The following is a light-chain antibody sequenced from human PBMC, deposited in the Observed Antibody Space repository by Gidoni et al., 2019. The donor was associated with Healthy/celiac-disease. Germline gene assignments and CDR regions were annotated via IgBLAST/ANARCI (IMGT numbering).Light chain of an antibody. J-gene: IGKJ1*01. V-gene: IGKV4-1*01. CDR3: QQYYSTPRT. Sequence: VSLVERATINCKSSQSVLYSSNNKNYLAWYQQKPGQPPKLLIYWSSTRESGVPDLFSVSGSGTDLTLTISSLQAEDVAVYYCQQYYSTPRTFGQGTKVEIK. CDR1: QSVLYSSNNKNY. CDR2: WSS.